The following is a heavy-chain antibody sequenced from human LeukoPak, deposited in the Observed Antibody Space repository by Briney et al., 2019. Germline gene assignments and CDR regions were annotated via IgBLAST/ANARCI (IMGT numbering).Heavy chain of an antibody. CDR2: ISAYNGNT. D-gene: IGHD2-15*01. J-gene: IGHJ5*02. Sequence: ASVKVSCKASGYTFTSYGISWVRQAPGQGLEWMGWISAYNGNTNYAQKLQGRVTMTTDTSTSTAYMELRSLRSDDTAVYYCASLPGYCSGGGCYSWFDPWGQGTLVTVSS. CDR3: ASLPGYCSGGGCYSWFDP. V-gene: IGHV1-18*01. CDR1: GYTFTSYG.